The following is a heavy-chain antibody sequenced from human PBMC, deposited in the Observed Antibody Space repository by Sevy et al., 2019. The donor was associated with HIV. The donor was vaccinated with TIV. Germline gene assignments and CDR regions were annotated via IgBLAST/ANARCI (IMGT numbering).Heavy chain of an antibody. J-gene: IGHJ6*02. V-gene: IGHV3-23*01. CDR1: GFTFSSYA. Sequence: GGSLRLSCAASGFTFSSYAMSWVRQAPGKGLEWVSAISGSGGGTYYADSVKGRLTISRDNSKNTLYLQMNSRRAEDTAVYFCAKARGSSGYTGGYYGMDVWGQGTTVTVSS. D-gene: IGHD3-22*01. CDR2: ISGSGGGT. CDR3: AKARGSSGYTGGYYGMDV.